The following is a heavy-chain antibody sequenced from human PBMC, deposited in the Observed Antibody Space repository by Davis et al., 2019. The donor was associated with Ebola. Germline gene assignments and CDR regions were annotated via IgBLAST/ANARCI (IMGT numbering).Heavy chain of an antibody. J-gene: IGHJ5*02. CDR3: ARGRHYYDSSGYRSVWFDP. V-gene: IGHV4-61*01. CDR1: GGSVSSGSYY. D-gene: IGHD3-22*01. Sequence: PGGSLRLSCTVSGGSVSSGSYYWSWIRQPPGKGLEWIGYIYYSGSTNYNPSLKSRVTISEDTSKNQFSLKLSSVTAADTAVYYCARGRHYYDSSGYRSVWFDPWGQGTLVAVSS. CDR2: IYYSGST.